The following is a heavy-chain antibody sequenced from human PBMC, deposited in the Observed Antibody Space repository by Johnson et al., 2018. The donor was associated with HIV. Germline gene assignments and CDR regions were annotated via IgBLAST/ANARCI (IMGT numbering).Heavy chain of an antibody. V-gene: IGHV3-9*01. CDR1: GFTFDDYA. J-gene: IGHJ3*02. CDR3: AKDCRPSIVAHQDAFDI. CDR2: ISWNSGSI. Sequence: VQLVESGGGLVQPGGSLRLSCAASGFTFDDYAMHWVRQAPGKGLEWVSGISWNSGSIGYADSVKGRFTIPRDNAKNSLYLQMNSLRAEDTAVYYCAKDCRPSIVAHQDAFDIWGQGTMVTVSS. D-gene: IGHD5-12*01.